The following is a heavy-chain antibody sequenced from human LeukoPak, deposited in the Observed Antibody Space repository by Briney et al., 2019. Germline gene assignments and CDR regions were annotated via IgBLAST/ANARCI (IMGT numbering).Heavy chain of an antibody. Sequence: SETLSLTCTVSGGSISSGSYFWSWIRQPAGKGLEWIGRINTSGSTNYNPSLKSRVTMSVDTSKNQFSLRLSSVTAADTAVYYCARATGSYSYMDVWGKGATVTVSS. CDR3: ARATGSYSYMDV. V-gene: IGHV4-61*02. CDR2: INTSGST. J-gene: IGHJ6*03. CDR1: GGSISSGSYF. D-gene: IGHD1-26*01.